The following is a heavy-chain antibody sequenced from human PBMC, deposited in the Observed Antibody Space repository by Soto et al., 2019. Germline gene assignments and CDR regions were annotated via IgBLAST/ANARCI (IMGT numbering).Heavy chain of an antibody. V-gene: IGHV1-18*01. CDR2: ISAYNGNT. J-gene: IGHJ6*02. CDR1: GYTFTSYG. CDR3: ARGGALGEYYDYCGMEV. Sequence: QVPLVQSGAEVKKPGASVKVSCKASGYTFTSYGISWVRQAPGQGLEWMGWISAYNGNTNYAQKLQGRVTMTTDTSTSTAYMELRSLGYDDTAVDYSARGGALGEYYDYCGMEVWGEGTTVPV. D-gene: IGHD3-16*01.